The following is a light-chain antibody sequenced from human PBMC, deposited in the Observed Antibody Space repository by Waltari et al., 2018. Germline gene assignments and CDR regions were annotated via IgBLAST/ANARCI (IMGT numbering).Light chain of an antibody. CDR2: DGN. CDR1: SSDVGSHDL. CDR3: CSDEGDNTWV. V-gene: IGLV2-23*01. J-gene: IGLJ3*02. Sequence: SSDVGSHDLVSWYQQFPGKAPKLIIYDGNKRPSRVSNRFSGFQSGNTATLTISGLQAEDEADYYCCSDEGDNTWVFGGGTKVTVL.